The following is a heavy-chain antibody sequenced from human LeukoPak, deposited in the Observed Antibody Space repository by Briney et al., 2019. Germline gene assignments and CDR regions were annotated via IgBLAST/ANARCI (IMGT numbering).Heavy chain of an antibody. V-gene: IGHV3-23*01. CDR3: AKGGGFGVVITAFFDY. CDR2: ISGSGGST. J-gene: IGHJ4*03. Sequence: AGGSLRLSCAASGFTFSSYAMSWVRQAPGKGLEWVSAISGSGGSTYYADSVKGRFTISRDNSKNTLYLQMNSLRAEDTAVYYCAKGGGFGVVITAFFDYWGQGTTVTVSS. D-gene: IGHD3-3*01. CDR1: GFTFSSYA.